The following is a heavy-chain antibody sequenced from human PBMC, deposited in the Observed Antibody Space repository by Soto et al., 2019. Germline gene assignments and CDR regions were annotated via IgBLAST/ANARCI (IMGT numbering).Heavy chain of an antibody. CDR3: GIAAASGNPDY. CDR2: IYYSGIYYSGST. CDR1: GASISSSSYY. V-gene: IGHV4-39*01. J-gene: IGHJ4*02. D-gene: IGHD6-13*01. Sequence: SETLSLTYTVSGASISSSSYYWGWIRQPPGKGLEWIGRIYYSGIYYSGSTYYNPSLKSRVTISVDTSKNQFSLKLSSVTAADTAVYYCGIAAASGNPDYWGQGTLVTVSS.